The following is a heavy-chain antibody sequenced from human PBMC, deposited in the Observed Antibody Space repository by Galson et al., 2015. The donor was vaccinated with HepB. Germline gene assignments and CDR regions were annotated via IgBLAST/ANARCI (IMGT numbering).Heavy chain of an antibody. CDR3: ARAHDDSSVLGFGGGDYFDY. J-gene: IGHJ4*02. V-gene: IGHV1-69*13. CDR2: IIPIFGTA. CDR1: GGTFSSYA. Sequence: SVKVSCKASGGTFSSYAISWVRQAPGQGLEWMGGIIPIFGTANYAQKFQGRVTITADESTSTAYMELSSLRSEDTAVYYCARAHDDSSVLGFGGGDYFDYWGQGTLVTVSS. D-gene: IGHD3-22*01.